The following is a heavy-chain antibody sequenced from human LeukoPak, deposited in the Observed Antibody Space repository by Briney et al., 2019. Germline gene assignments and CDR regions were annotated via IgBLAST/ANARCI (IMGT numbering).Heavy chain of an antibody. V-gene: IGHV4-61*02. CDR2: IYTSGST. CDR1: GGSISSGSYY. Sequence: SETLSLTCTVSGGSISSGSYYWSWIRQPAGKGLEWIGRIYTSGSTNYNPSLKSRVTISVDTSKNQFSLKLSSVTAADTAVYYCARNKEGKSHDYWGQGTLVTVSS. J-gene: IGHJ4*02. CDR3: ARNKEGKSHDY.